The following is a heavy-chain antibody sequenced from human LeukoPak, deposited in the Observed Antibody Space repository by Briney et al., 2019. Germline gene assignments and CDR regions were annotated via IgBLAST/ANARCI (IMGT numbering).Heavy chain of an antibody. J-gene: IGHJ4*02. CDR3: ARLTSQPAYSDF. D-gene: IGHD1-14*01. V-gene: IGHV4-39*01. CDR2: IYYSGTT. Sequence: PSETLSLTCTVSGVSISSRSYYWGWIRQPPGQGLEWIGSIYYSGTTYYNPSLKSRVTISRDTSNNQFPLMLSSITDANTAVYYCARLTSQPAYSDFWGQGTLVTVSS. CDR1: GVSISSRSYY.